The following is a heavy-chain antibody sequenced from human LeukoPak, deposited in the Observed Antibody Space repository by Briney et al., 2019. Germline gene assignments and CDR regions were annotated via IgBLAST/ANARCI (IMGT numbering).Heavy chain of an antibody. CDR1: GGTFSNYW. CDR3: VRAHNPGAWFDP. J-gene: IGHJ5*02. CDR2: INQEQNEI. Sequence: GGSLRLSCAASGGTFSNYWMTWVRQAPGKGLEGVGRINQEQNEINYVDSVRGRFTISRDNAKKSLYMQMNSLTAEHTALYYCVRAHNPGAWFDPWGQGTLVTVSS. D-gene: IGHD3-10*01. V-gene: IGHV3-7*04.